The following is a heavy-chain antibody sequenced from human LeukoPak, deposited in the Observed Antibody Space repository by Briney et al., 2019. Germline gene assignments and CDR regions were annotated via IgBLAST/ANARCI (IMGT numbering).Heavy chain of an antibody. CDR2: IYSDGTT. CDR3: AGDTSNYYDSTGYYHDYYYMDV. D-gene: IGHD3-22*01. Sequence: GGSLRLSCAASGFSISDKYMSWVRQAPGKGLEWVSVIYSDGTTHYADSVEGRFTISRDNSKDTLYLQMNSLRAEDTAVYYCAGDTSNYYDSTGYYHDYYYMDVWGKGTTVTVSS. CDR1: GFSISDKY. V-gene: IGHV3-53*01. J-gene: IGHJ6*03.